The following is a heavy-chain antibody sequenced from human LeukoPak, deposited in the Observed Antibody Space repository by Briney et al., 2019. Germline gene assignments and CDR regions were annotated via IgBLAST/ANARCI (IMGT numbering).Heavy chain of an antibody. Sequence: SETLSLTCTVSSGSISSSSYYWGWIRQPPGKGLEWIGSIYYSGSTYYNPSLKSRVTISVDTSKNQFSLKLSSVTAADTAVYYCARAVPAAPVDIWGQGTMVTVSS. CDR1: SGSISSSSYY. J-gene: IGHJ3*02. CDR3: ARAVPAAPVDI. CDR2: IYYSGST. V-gene: IGHV4-39*01. D-gene: IGHD2-2*01.